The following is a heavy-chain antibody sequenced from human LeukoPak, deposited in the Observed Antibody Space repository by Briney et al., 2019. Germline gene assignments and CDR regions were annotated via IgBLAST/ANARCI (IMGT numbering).Heavy chain of an antibody. J-gene: IGHJ5*02. D-gene: IGHD1-26*01. CDR3: ANSRGSYPTRS. Sequence: TGGSLRLSCAASGFTFSSYGMHWVRQAPGKGGEGVAVIWYDGSNKYYAHSVQGRFTISRDNSKNTLYLQMNSLRAEDTAVYYCANSRGSYPTRSWGQGTLVTVSS. CDR1: GFTFSSYG. V-gene: IGHV3-33*06. CDR2: IWYDGSNK.